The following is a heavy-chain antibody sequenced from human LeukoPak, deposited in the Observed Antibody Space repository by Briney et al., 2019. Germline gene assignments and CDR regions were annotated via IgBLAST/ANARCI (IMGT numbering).Heavy chain of an antibody. CDR1: GFTFSSYS. Sequence: GGFLRLSCAASGFTFSSYSMNWVRQAPGKGLEWVSSISSSSSYIYYADSVKGRFTISRDNAKNSLYLQMNSLRAEDTAVYYCARDEMGTWFDPWGQGTLVTVSS. CDR2: ISSSSSYI. V-gene: IGHV3-21*01. J-gene: IGHJ5*02. D-gene: IGHD5-24*01. CDR3: ARDEMGTWFDP.